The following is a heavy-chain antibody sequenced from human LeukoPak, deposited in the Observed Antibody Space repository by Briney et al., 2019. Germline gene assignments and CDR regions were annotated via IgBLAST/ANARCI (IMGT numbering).Heavy chain of an antibody. CDR1: GFTFSGSA. Sequence: PGGSLRLSCAASGFTFSGSAMHWVRQASGKGLEWVGRIRSKADNYATAYGTSVTGRFTISRDDSKNTAYLQMSSLRAEDTAVYYCARGIVVVPAERIGGLPHFDYWGQGTLVTVSS. CDR3: ARGIVVVPAERIGGLPHFDY. J-gene: IGHJ4*02. CDR2: IRSKADNYAT. D-gene: IGHD2-2*01. V-gene: IGHV3-73*01.